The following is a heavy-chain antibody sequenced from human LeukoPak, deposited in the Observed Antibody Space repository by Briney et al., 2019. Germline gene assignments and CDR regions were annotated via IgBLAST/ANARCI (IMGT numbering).Heavy chain of an antibody. J-gene: IGHJ3*02. D-gene: IGHD6-13*01. CDR1: GYTFTSCD. CDR2: MNPNSGDT. CDR3: TRDMRGAAAADDAFDI. V-gene: IGHV1-8*01. Sequence: ASVKVSCKASGYTFTSCDINWVRQASGQGLEWMEWMNPNSGDTGYAQNFQGRVTITRDTSISTAYMELSSLRSEDTAMYYCTRDMRGAAAADDAFDIWGQGTMVTVSS.